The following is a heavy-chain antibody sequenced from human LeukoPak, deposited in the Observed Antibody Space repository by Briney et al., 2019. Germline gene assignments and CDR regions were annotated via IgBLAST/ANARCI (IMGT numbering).Heavy chain of an antibody. D-gene: IGHD2-21*02. J-gene: IGHJ4*02. CDR2: IKQDGSEK. CDR3: ARDLGGDCLFDY. V-gene: IGHV3-7*01. Sequence: GGSLRLSCAASGFTFSPYSMTWVRQAPGKGLEWVANIKQDGSEKYYVDSVKGRFTISRDNAKNSLYLQMNSLRAEDTAVYYCARDLGGDCLFDYWGQGTLVTVSS. CDR1: GFTFSPYS.